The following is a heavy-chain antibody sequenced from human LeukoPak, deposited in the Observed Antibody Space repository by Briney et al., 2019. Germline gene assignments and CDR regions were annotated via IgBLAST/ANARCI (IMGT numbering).Heavy chain of an antibody. CDR3: ARGYIYYMDV. CDR1: GFTFSSYG. CDR2: ISGSGGST. D-gene: IGHD1-1*01. V-gene: IGHV3-23*01. J-gene: IGHJ6*03. Sequence: PGGSLRLSCAASGFTFSSYGMSWVRQAPGKGLEWVSAISGSGGSTYYADSVKGRFTISRDNSKNTLYLQMISLRAEDTAVYYCARGYIYYMDVWGKGTTVTVSS.